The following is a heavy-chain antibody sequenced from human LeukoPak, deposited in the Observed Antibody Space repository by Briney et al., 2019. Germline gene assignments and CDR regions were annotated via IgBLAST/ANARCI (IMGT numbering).Heavy chain of an antibody. V-gene: IGHV3-21*01. Sequence: GGSLRLSCAASGFTFSSYSMNWVRQAPGKGLEWVSSISSSSSYIYYADSVKGRFTISRDNAKNSLYLQMNSLRAEDTAVYYCARVGVRPYYDILTGYYSNWGQGTLVTVSS. CDR3: ARVGVRPYYDILTGYYSN. J-gene: IGHJ4*02. CDR2: ISSSSSYI. D-gene: IGHD3-9*01. CDR1: GFTFSSYS.